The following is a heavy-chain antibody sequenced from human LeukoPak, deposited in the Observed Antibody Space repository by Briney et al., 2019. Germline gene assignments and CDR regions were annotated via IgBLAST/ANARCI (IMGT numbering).Heavy chain of an antibody. J-gene: IGHJ4*02. Sequence: PSETLSLTCTVSGGSIISYYWSWIRQPPGKGLEWIGYSYDSGSTNYNPSLRSRVTISVDTSKNQFSLKLTSVTAADTAVYYCARVPPYSSSHDYWGQGTLVTVSS. V-gene: IGHV4-59*01. D-gene: IGHD6-13*01. CDR2: SYDSGST. CDR3: ARVPPYSSSHDY. CDR1: GGSIISYY.